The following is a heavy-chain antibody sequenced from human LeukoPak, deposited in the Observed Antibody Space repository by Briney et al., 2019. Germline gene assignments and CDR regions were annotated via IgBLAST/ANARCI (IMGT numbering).Heavy chain of an antibody. D-gene: IGHD3-22*01. CDR3: AKGAESFYDSSGYNNWFDP. CDR1: GFTFSSSA. Sequence: GGSLRLSCAASGFTFSSSAMSWVRQAPGKGLEWVSNISGSGSGGSGSGGSTYYADSVKGRFTISRDNSKNTLYLQMNSLRAEDTAVYYCAKGAESFYDSSGYNNWFDPWGQGTLVTVSS. V-gene: IGHV3-23*01. CDR2: ISGSGSGGSGSGGST. J-gene: IGHJ5*02.